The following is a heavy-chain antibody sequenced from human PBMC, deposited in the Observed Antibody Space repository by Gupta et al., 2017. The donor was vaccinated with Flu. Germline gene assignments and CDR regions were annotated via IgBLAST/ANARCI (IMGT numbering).Heavy chain of an antibody. Sequence: QLQLQESGPGLVKPSETLSLTCTVSGGSISSSSYYWGWIRQPPGKGLEWIGSIYYSGSTYYNPSLKSRVTISVDTSKNQFSLKLSSVTAADTAVYYCARPPKIYSYGEGIHWGQGTLVTVSS. D-gene: IGHD5-18*01. CDR2: IYYSGST. V-gene: IGHV4-39*01. J-gene: IGHJ4*02. CDR3: ARPPKIYSYGEGIH. CDR1: GGSISSSSYY.